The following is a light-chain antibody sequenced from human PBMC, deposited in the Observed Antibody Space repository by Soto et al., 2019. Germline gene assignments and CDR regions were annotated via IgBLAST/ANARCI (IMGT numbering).Light chain of an antibody. CDR3: QQSYSTTWT. V-gene: IGKV1-39*01. Sequence: EIPVTQSPSSLSASVGGGVTITCRASQGISTYLNWYLQKPGKAPKLLIYAASSLQSGVPSRFSGSGSETDFTLTISSLQPEDFATYSCQQSYSTTWTFGQGTKVDI. CDR2: AAS. J-gene: IGKJ1*01. CDR1: QGISTY.